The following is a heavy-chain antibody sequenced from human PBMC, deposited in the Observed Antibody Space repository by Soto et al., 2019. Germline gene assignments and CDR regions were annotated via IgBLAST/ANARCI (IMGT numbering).Heavy chain of an antibody. D-gene: IGHD2-2*01. Sequence: GESLKISCKGSGFTFTSYWIAWVRQMPGKGLEWMGIIYPGDSDSSYSPSFQGQVTISADKSINTAYLYWSSLKASDTAIYYCAQHEGYCSTTTCSNFDSWGQGTLVTVSS. CDR3: AQHEGYCSTTTCSNFDS. CDR2: IYPGDSDS. J-gene: IGHJ4*02. CDR1: GFTFTSYW. V-gene: IGHV5-51*01.